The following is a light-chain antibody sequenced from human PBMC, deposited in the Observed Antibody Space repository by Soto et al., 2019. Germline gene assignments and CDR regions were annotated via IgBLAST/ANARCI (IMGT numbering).Light chain of an antibody. CDR3: AAWDDSLRGVV. CDR1: LSNIGSNF. CDR2: RNN. Sequence: QSVLTQPPSASGTPGQRVTISCSGSLSNIGSNFINWYQQLPGSAPKLLINRNNERPSGVPDRFSGSKSGTSASLAISGLRSEDEADYHCAAWDDSLRGVVFGGGTKLTVL. J-gene: IGLJ2*01. V-gene: IGLV1-47*01.